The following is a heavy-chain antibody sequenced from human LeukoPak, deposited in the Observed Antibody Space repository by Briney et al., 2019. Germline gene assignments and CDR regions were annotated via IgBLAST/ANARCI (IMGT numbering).Heavy chain of an antibody. D-gene: IGHD2-15*01. CDR1: GFTFNNYG. J-gene: IGHJ4*02. CDR2: ISYDGSNK. CDR3: AKDVSLVVVVAATLFDY. V-gene: IGHV3-30*18. Sequence: PGRSLRLSCAASGFTFNNYGFHWVRQAPGKGLEWVALISYDGSNKYYADSGKGRFPISRDNSKNTLYLQMNSLRAEDTAVYYCAKDVSLVVVVAATLFDYWGQGTLVTVSS.